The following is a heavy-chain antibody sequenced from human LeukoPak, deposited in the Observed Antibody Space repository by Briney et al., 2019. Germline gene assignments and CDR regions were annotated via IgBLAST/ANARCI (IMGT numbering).Heavy chain of an antibody. D-gene: IGHD3-10*01. V-gene: IGHV3-30-3*01. J-gene: IGHJ4*02. CDR3: ALFGSGSYNFDY. Sequence: PGGSLRLSCAASGFTFSSYAMHWVRQAPGKGLEWVAVISYDGSNKYYADSVKGRFTISRDNSKNTLYLQMNSLRAEDTAVYYCALFGSGSYNFDYWGQGTLVTVSS. CDR2: ISYDGSNK. CDR1: GFTFSSYA.